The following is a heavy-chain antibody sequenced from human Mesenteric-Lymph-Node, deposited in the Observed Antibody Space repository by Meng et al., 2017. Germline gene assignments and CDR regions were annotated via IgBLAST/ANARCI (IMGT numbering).Heavy chain of an antibody. Sequence: SETLSLTCNVSGGSISSYYWSWIRQPAGKGLEWIGRIYTSGSTNYNPSLKSRVTMSVDTSKNQFSLKLSSVTAADTAVYYCARGMVSIIVRDWYFDLWGRGTLVTVSS. J-gene: IGHJ2*01. CDR3: ARGMVSIIVRDWYFDL. CDR1: GGSISSYY. V-gene: IGHV4-4*07. CDR2: IYTSGST. D-gene: IGHD3-16*02.